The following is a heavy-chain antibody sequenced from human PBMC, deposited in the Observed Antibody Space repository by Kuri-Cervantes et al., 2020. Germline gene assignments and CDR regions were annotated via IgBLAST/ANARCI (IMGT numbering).Heavy chain of an antibody. J-gene: IGHJ5*02. Sequence: SETLSLTCAVSGGSISSGGYSWSWIRQPPGKGLEWIGYIYHSGSTYYNPSLKSRVTMSVDTSKNQFSLKLSSVTAADTAVYYRARDHYSNYVWGMNWFDPWGQGTLVTVSS. CDR3: ARDHYSNYVWGMNWFDP. CDR1: GGSISSGGYS. CDR2: IYHSGST. V-gene: IGHV4-30-2*01. D-gene: IGHD4-11*01.